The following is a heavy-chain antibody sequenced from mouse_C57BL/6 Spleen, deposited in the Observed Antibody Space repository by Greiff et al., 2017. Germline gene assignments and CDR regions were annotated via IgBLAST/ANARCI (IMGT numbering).Heavy chain of an antibody. J-gene: IGHJ1*03. CDR1: GFTFSSYT. V-gene: IGHV5-9*01. Sequence: EVQRVESGGGLVKPGGSLKLSCAASGFTFSSYTMSWVRQTPEKRLAWVATISGGGGNTYYPDSVKGRFTISRDNAKNTLYLQMSSLRSEDTALYYCAGHYYGSSWGYFDVWGTGTTVTVSS. CDR3: AGHYYGSSWGYFDV. D-gene: IGHD1-1*01. CDR2: ISGGGGNT.